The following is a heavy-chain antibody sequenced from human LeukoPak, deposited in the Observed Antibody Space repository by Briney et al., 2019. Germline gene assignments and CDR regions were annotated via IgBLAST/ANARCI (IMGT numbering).Heavy chain of an antibody. CDR1: GFTFSSYA. V-gene: IGHV3-23*01. D-gene: IGHD1-1*01. CDR3: AKFRTSSGPRDFDS. J-gene: IGHJ4*02. CDR2: ISGSCGST. Sequence: PGGSLRLSCAASGFTFSSYAMSWVRQAPGKGLELVSAISGSCGSTYYADSVKGRFTISRDNSRSTLYLQMNSLRAEDTALYYCAKFRTSSGPRDFDSWGQGTLVTVSS.